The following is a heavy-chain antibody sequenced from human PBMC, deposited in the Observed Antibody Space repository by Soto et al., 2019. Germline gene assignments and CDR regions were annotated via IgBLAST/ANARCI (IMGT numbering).Heavy chain of an antibody. CDR3: ARAGYSSGWYHWYFDF. J-gene: IGHJ2*01. CDR1: GYTFTNCG. Sequence: ASVKVSCKASGYTFTNCGIHWVRQAPGQRREWMGWINAGNGNTKYSQKFQGRVIITRDTSASTAYMELSSLRSEDTAVFYCARAGYSSGWYHWYFDFWGRGTLVTVSS. CDR2: INAGNGNT. V-gene: IGHV1-3*01. D-gene: IGHD6-19*01.